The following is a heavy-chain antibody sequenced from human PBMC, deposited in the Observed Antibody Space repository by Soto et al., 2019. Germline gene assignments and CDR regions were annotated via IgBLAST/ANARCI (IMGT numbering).Heavy chain of an antibody. Sequence: GGSLSLSSAGSGVHFSVSCIHWVRQASGKGLEWVGRIRAKTNNYATAYAASVEGRFTISRDDSKNTAYLQMNSLKTEDTAVYYCVSSVLRFFQRSPDASDIWGQGTMVTVS. V-gene: IGHV3-73*01. J-gene: IGHJ3*02. CDR1: GVHFSVSC. CDR2: IRAKTNNYAT. D-gene: IGHD3-3*01. CDR3: VSSVLRFFQRSPDASDI.